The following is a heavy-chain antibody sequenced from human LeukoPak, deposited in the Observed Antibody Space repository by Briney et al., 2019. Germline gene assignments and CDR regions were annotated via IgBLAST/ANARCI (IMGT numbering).Heavy chain of an antibody. CDR2: INSDTGGT. CDR1: GSFTGEY. D-gene: IGHD3-10*01. J-gene: IGHJ5*02. Sequence: ASVKVSCKASGSFTGEYVHWVRQAPGQGLEWLGWINSDTGGTNFAQKFQGRVTMAGDTPISTAYMELSRLTSDDTAVYYCARSPYDSGSFVSAPWGQGTQVTVSS. CDR3: ARSPYDSGSFVSAP. V-gene: IGHV1-2*02.